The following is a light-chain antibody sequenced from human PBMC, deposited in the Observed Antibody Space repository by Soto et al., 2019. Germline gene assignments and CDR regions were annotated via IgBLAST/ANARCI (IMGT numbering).Light chain of an antibody. V-gene: IGLV2-14*01. J-gene: IGLJ1*01. CDR1: STDVGNYNY. CDR3: CSYTTTTSLYV. CDR2: EVS. Sequence: QSVLTQPASVSGSPGQSITISCTGTSTDVGNYNYLSWYQQHPGTAPKLMIFEVSNRPSGVSDRFSGSKFGNTASLTISGLQAEDEADYYCCSYTTTTSLYVFGTGTKVTVL.